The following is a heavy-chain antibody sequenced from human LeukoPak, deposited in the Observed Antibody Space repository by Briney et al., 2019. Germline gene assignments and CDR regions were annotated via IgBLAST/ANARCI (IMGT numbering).Heavy chain of an antibody. CDR2: IYYSGST. CDR1: GGSISSGDYY. J-gene: IGHJ4*02. V-gene: IGHV4-30-4*01. Sequence: SETLSLTCTVSGGSISSGDYYWSWIRQPPGKGLKWIGYIYYSGSTYYNPSLKSRVTISVDTSKNQFSLKLSSVTAADTAVYYCARVRVRWLCPDYWGQGTLVTVSS. D-gene: IGHD3-22*01. CDR3: ARVRVRWLCPDY.